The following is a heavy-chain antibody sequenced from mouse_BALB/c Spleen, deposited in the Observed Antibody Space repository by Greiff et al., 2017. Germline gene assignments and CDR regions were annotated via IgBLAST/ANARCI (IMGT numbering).Heavy chain of an antibody. J-gene: IGHJ4*01. CDR2: ISYSGST. Sequence: VQLQQSGPGLVKPSQSLSLTCTVTGYSITSDYAWNWIRQFPGNKLEWMGYISYSGSTSYNPSLKSRISITRDTSKNQFFLQLNSVTTEDTATYYCARGGGNYFNYYAMDYWGQGTSVTVSS. CDR1: GYSITSDYA. V-gene: IGHV3-2*02. D-gene: IGHD1-1*01. CDR3: ARGGGNYFNYYAMDY.